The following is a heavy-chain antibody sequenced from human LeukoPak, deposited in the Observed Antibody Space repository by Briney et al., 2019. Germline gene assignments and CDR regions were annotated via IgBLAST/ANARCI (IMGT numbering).Heavy chain of an antibody. CDR1: GFSVSSNY. D-gene: IGHD3-22*01. Sequence: GSLRLSCAASGFSVSSNYMSWVRQPPGKGLEWIGEINHSGSTNYNPSLKSRVTISVDTSKNQFSLKLSSVTAADTAVYYCARDPYYYDSSGYYYWVGHGGPDYWGQGTLVTVSS. J-gene: IGHJ4*02. V-gene: IGHV4-34*01. CDR2: INHSGST. CDR3: ARDPYYYDSSGYYYWVGHGGPDY.